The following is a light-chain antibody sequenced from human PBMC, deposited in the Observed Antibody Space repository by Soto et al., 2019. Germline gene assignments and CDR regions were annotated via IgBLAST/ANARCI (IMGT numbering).Light chain of an antibody. Sequence: DIVMTQSPDSLAVSLGERATINCKSSQSVLYSSNNKNYLAWYQQKPGQPPKLLIYWASSRESGVPDRFSGSGSGTDSTLTISSLQAEDVAVYYCQQYYSVPPTFGQGTKLEIK. CDR3: QQYYSVPPT. CDR1: QSVLYSSNNKNY. J-gene: IGKJ2*01. V-gene: IGKV4-1*01. CDR2: WAS.